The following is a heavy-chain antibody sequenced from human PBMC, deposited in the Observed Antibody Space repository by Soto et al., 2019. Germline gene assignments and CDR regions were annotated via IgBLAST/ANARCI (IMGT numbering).Heavy chain of an antibody. CDR3: ARESSEGDAFDI. J-gene: IGHJ3*02. Sequence: QVQLVQSGAEVKKPGASVKVSCKASGYTFTSYYMHWERQAPGQGLEWMGIINPSGGSTSYAQKFQGRVTMTRYTSTSTVYMELSSLRSEDTAVYYCARESSEGDAFDIWGQGTMVTVSS. V-gene: IGHV1-46*01. CDR1: GYTFTSYY. CDR2: INPSGGST.